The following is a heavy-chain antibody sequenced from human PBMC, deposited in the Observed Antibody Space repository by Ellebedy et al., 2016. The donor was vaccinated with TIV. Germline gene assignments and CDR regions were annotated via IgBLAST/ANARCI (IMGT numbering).Heavy chain of an antibody. J-gene: IGHJ4*02. CDR1: GFTFSRYS. V-gene: IGHV3-21*01. CDR2: ISSSGIYI. D-gene: IGHD1/OR15-1a*01. Sequence: GESLKISCAASGFTFSRYSMNWVRQAPGKGLEWVSSISSSGIYIYYADSVKGRFTISRDNAKNSVYLQMNSLRAEDTAVYYCTRENWYNDYWGQGTLVTVSS. CDR3: TRENWYNDY.